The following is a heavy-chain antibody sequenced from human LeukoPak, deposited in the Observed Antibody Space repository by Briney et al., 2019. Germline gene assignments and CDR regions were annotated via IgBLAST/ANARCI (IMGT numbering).Heavy chain of an antibody. V-gene: IGHV4-34*01. CDR2: INHSGST. Sequence: SETLSLTCAVYGGSFSGYYWSWIRQPPGKGLEWIGEINHSGSTNYNPSLKSRFTISVDTSKNQFSLKLSSVTAADTAVYYCARGTAARAGSSWGQGTLVTVSS. J-gene: IGHJ5*02. CDR3: ARGTAARAGSS. CDR1: GGSFSGYY. D-gene: IGHD6-6*01.